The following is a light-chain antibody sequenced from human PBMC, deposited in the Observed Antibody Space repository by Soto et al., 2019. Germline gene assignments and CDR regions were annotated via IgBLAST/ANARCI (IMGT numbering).Light chain of an antibody. CDR1: QDISNY. J-gene: IGKJ4*01. CDR2: DAS. Sequence: DIQMTQSPSSLSASVGDRVTITCQASQDISNYINWYQQKPGKAPKLLIYDASNLETGVPSRFSGSGSGTDFTFTISSLQPEDIATYYCQQYDNPPLTFGGGTKVEIK. CDR3: QQYDNPPLT. V-gene: IGKV1-33*01.